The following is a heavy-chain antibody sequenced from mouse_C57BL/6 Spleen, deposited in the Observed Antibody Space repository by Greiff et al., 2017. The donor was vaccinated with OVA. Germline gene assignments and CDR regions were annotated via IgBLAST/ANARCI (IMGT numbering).Heavy chain of an antibody. CDR1: GYSFTGYY. V-gene: IGHV1-42*01. Sequence: EVQVVESGPELVKPGASVKISCKASGYSFTGYYMNWVKQSPEKSLEWIGEINPSTGGTTYNQKFKAKATLTVDKSSSTAYMQLKSLTSEDSAVYYCARPNSNPFDYWGQGTTLTVSS. CDR3: ARPNSNPFDY. J-gene: IGHJ2*01. CDR2: INPSTGGT. D-gene: IGHD2-5*01.